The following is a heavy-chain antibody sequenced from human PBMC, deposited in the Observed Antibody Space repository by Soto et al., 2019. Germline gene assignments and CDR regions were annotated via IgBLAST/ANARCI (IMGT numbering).Heavy chain of an antibody. J-gene: IGHJ6*02. CDR3: ARDQVVVVVAATEYYYGMDV. V-gene: IGHV3-30-3*01. CDR2: ISYDGSNK. CDR1: GFTFSSYA. D-gene: IGHD2-15*01. Sequence: GGSLRLSCAASGFTFSSYAMHWVRQAPGKGLEWVAVISYDGSNKYYADSVKGRFTISRDNSKNTLYLQMNSLRAEDTAVYYCARDQVVVVVAATEYYYGMDVWDQGTTVTVSS.